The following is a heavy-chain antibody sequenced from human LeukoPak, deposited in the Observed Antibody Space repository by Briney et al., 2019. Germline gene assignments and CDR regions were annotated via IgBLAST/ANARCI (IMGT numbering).Heavy chain of an antibody. CDR1: GGSISSSSYY. V-gene: IGHV4-39*01. CDR2: IYYSGST. CDR3: ARRGGVGGYYYYYMDV. J-gene: IGHJ6*03. Sequence: SETLSLTCTVSGGSISSSSYYWGWIRQPPGKGLEWIGSIYYSGSTYYNPSLKSRVTISVDTSKNQFSLKLSSVTAADTAVYYCARRGGVGGYYYYYMDVWGKGTTVTVSS. D-gene: IGHD1-26*01.